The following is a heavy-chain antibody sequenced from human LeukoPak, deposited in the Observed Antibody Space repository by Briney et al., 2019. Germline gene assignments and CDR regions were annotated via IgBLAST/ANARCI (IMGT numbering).Heavy chain of an antibody. V-gene: IGHV3-48*01. CDR1: GFTFSTYS. Sequence: PGGSLRLSCAASGFTFSTYSMNWVRQAPGKGLEWVSYISSSGSTIYYADSVKGRFTISRDNAKNSLYLQMNSLRAEDTAVYYCARDCGGSCYALVTDAFDIWGQGTMVTVSS. D-gene: IGHD2-15*01. J-gene: IGHJ3*02. CDR2: ISSSGSTI. CDR3: ARDCGGSCYALVTDAFDI.